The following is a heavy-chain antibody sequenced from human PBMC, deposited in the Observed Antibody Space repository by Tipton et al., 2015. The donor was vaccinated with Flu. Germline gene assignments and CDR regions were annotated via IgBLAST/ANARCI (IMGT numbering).Heavy chain of an antibody. CDR2: ISSSGNTM. CDR1: GFTFSSYE. CDR3: ARGGLLMERRYFDS. Sequence: SLRLSCAASGFTFSSYEMNWVRQVPGKGLEWLSYISSSGNTMSYADSVRGRFTISRDNTKKSLYLQMNSLRAGDTAIYYCARGGLLMERRYFDSWGQGILVTVSS. D-gene: IGHD1-1*01. J-gene: IGHJ4*02. V-gene: IGHV3-48*03.